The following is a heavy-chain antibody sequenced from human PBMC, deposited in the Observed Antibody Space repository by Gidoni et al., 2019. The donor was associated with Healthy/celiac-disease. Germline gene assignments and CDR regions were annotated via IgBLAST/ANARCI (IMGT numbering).Heavy chain of an antibody. CDR2: ISYDGSNK. CDR1: GVTFSSYG. CDR3: AKRRGYSYGPFEY. V-gene: IGHV3-30*18. J-gene: IGHJ4*02. Sequence: QGQLGESGGGVVQPGRSRRLSWAASGVTFSSYGMHWVRQAPGKGLEWVAVISYDGSNKYYADSVKGRFTISRDNSKNTLYLQMNSLRAEDTAVYYCAKRRGYSYGPFEYWGQGTLVTVSS. D-gene: IGHD5-18*01.